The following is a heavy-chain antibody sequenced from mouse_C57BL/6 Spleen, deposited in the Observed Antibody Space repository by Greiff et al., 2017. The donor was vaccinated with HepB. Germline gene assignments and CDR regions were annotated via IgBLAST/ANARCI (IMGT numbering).Heavy chain of an antibody. Sequence: QVQLQQPGAELVRPGSSVKLSCKASGYTFTSYWMDWVKQRPGQGLEWIGNIYPSDSETHYNQKFKDKATLTVDKSSSTAYMQLSSLTSEDSAVYYCARKGSYWYFDVWCTGTTVTVSS. CDR2: IYPSDSET. J-gene: IGHJ1*03. V-gene: IGHV1-61*01. CDR1: GYTFTSYW. CDR3: ARKGSYWYFDV.